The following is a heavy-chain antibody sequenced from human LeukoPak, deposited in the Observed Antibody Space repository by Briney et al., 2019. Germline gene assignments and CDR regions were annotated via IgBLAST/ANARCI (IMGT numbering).Heavy chain of an antibody. CDR1: GYTFTDYY. J-gene: IGHJ4*02. CDR2: INPKSGDT. CDR3: AREPYYNSSGLDY. D-gene: IGHD3-22*01. V-gene: IGHV1-2*02. Sequence: ASVKVSCKASGYTFTDYYMHWVRQAPGQGLEWMGWINPKSGDTNYAQKFQGRVTMTRDTSISTAYMDLSGLRSDDTALYYCAREPYYNSSGLDYWGLGTLVTVSS.